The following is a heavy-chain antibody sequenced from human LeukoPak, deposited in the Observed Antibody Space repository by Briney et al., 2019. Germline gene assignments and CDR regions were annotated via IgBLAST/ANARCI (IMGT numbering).Heavy chain of an antibody. Sequence: GGSLRLSCAASGFTFSSYAMTWVRQVPGKGLEWVSAISGSGGSGICGSTYYTDSVKGRFTISRDNSKNTLYLQMNSLRAEDTAVYYCAKDSVDTAMVPTNYYYYYYMDVWGKGTTVTVSS. J-gene: IGHJ6*03. V-gene: IGHV3-23*01. CDR3: AKDSVDTAMVPTNYYYYYYMDV. D-gene: IGHD5-18*01. CDR2: ISGSGGSGICGST. CDR1: GFTFSSYA.